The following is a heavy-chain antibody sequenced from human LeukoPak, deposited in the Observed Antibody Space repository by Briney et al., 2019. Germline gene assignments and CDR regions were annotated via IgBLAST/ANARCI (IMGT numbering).Heavy chain of an antibody. CDR2: IYNSGNT. J-gene: IGHJ4*02. D-gene: IGHD5-18*01. CDR3: ARPLFRGYIFGRGY. CDR1: GDSITSYY. Sequence: SETLALTCTVSGDSITSYYWSWLRQPPGKGLEWIGYIYNSGNTKYNPSLKSRVTISVDTSKNQISLRLSSVTAADTAVYYCARPLFRGYIFGRGYWGQGTLVTVSS. V-gene: IGHV4-59*08.